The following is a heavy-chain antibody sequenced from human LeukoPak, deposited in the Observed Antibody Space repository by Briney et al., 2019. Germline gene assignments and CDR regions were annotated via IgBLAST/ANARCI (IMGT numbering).Heavy chain of an antibody. CDR3: ARSSWIQQSSDF. D-gene: IGHD5-18*01. Sequence: ASVKVSCKASGYSFTTFAMNWVRQAPGQGLEWMGWINTNTGNPTYAQDFTGRFAFSLDTSVTTTFLEISSLTAEDTAIYYCARSSWIQQSSDFWGQGTLVTVSS. J-gene: IGHJ4*02. V-gene: IGHV7-4-1*02. CDR2: INTNTGNP. CDR1: GYSFTTFA.